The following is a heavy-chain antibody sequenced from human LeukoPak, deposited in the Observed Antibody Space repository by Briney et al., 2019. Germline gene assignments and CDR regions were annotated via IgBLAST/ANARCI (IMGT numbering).Heavy chain of an antibody. J-gene: IGHJ3*02. CDR1: GFTFDESA. CDR3: AKAVAAPGAFDI. D-gene: IGHD6-19*01. V-gene: IGHV3-9*01. CDR2: IGWDSKSI. Sequence: GGSLRLSCAASGFTFDESAMHWVRQAPGKGLEWVSGIGWDSKSIIYAASVKGRFTISRDNAKNSLYLQMNSLRAEDTALYYCAKAVAAPGAFDIWVRGTVVTVSS.